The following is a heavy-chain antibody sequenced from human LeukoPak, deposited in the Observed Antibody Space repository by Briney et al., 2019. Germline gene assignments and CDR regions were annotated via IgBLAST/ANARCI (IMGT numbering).Heavy chain of an antibody. J-gene: IGHJ1*01. CDR2: IYYSGRT. CDR1: GDSISRSDSY. D-gene: IGHD3-22*01. V-gene: IGHV4-39*01. Sequence: SETLSLTCSVSGDSISRSDSYWDWIRRPPGEGLEWIGTIYYSGRTYYSPSLNSRVTMSVDTSSNQFSLNLRSVTAADTAVYYCARRRYYDGSGYLEWGQGTLLSVSS. CDR3: ARRRYYDGSGYLE.